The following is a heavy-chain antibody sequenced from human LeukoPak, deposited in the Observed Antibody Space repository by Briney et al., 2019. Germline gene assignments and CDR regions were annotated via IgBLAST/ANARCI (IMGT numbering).Heavy chain of an antibody. V-gene: IGHV4-59*08. CDR2: IYYSGST. Sequence: SETLSLTCTLSGGSISSYYWSWIRQPPGKGLEWIGYIYYSGSTNYNPSLKSRVTISVDTSKNQFSLKLSSVTAADTAVYYCARLGYCSSTSWLPGDCYYYYMDVWGKGTTVTVSS. CDR1: GGSISSYY. CDR3: ARLGYCSSTSWLPGDCYYYYMDV. J-gene: IGHJ6*03. D-gene: IGHD2-2*01.